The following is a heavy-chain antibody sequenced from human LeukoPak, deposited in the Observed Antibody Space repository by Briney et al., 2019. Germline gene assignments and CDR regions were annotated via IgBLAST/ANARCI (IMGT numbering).Heavy chain of an antibody. Sequence: SETLSLTCTVSGGSISSSSYYWGWIRQPPGEGLEWIGSIYYSGSTYYNPSLKSRVTIPVDTSKNQFSLKLSSVTAADTAVYYCARRHRGYSYGYGDYWGQGTLVTVSS. CDR2: IYYSGST. CDR1: GGSISSSSYY. CDR3: ARRHRGYSYGYGDY. D-gene: IGHD5-18*01. J-gene: IGHJ4*02. V-gene: IGHV4-39*01.